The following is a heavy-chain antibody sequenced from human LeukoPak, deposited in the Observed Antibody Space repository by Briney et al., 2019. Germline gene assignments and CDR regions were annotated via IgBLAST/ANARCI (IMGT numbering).Heavy chain of an antibody. CDR2: IKADSGGT. V-gene: IGHV1-2*02. CDR3: ATSGYPYNAFDI. D-gene: IGHD3-22*01. Sequence: ASVKVSCKASGYTFTGYYMHWVRQAPGQGLAWMGWIKADSGGTNYAERFQGRVTMTRDTSISTAYMDLSRLRSDDTAVYHCATSGYPYNAFDIWGQGTMVTVSS. CDR1: GYTFTGYY. J-gene: IGHJ3*02.